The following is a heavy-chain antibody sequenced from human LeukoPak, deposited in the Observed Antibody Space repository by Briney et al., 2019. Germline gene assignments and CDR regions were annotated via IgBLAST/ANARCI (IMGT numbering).Heavy chain of an antibody. V-gene: IGHV3-48*03. J-gene: IGHJ6*03. D-gene: IGHD3-10*01. CDR3: ARGRNSMVRGAIRAESRYYYSYYMDV. CDR2: ISRSGSTI. CDR1: GLTFSSHE. Sequence: GGSLRLSCAASGLTFSSHEMNWVRQAPGKRLEWVSYISRSGSTIYYAHSVKGRFTISRDNAKNSLYLQMNSLRAEDTAVYYCARGRNSMVRGAIRAESRYYYSYYMDVWGKGTTVTVSS.